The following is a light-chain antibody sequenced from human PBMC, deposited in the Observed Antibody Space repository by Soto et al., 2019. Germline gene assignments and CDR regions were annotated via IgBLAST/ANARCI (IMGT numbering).Light chain of an antibody. J-gene: IGKJ2*01. Sequence: EIVLTQSPGTLSLSPRERATPSCRASQSVSSSYLAWYQQKPGQAPRLLIYGASSRATGIPDRFSGSGSGTDFTLTISRLEPEDFAVYYCQQYGSSPNTFGQGTKLAIK. V-gene: IGKV3-20*01. CDR2: GAS. CDR3: QQYGSSPNT. CDR1: QSVSSSY.